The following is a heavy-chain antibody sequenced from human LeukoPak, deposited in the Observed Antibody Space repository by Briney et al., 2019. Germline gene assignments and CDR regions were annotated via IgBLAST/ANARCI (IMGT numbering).Heavy chain of an antibody. Sequence: GGSLRLSCAASGFTFSSYAMSWVRQAPGKGLEWVSAISGSGGSTYYADSVKGRFTISRDNSKNTLYLQMNSLRAEDTAVYYGAEPYSSGWLTFDYWGQGTLVTVSS. CDR3: AEPYSSGWLTFDY. V-gene: IGHV3-23*01. CDR1: GFTFSSYA. J-gene: IGHJ4*02. D-gene: IGHD6-19*01. CDR2: ISGSGGST.